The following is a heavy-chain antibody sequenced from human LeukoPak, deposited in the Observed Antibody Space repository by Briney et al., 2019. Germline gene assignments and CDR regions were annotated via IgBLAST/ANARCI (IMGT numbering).Heavy chain of an antibody. J-gene: IGHJ4*02. CDR3: ARRPKYSGFDY. CDR2: IYYSGST. Sequence: SETLSLTCTVSGGSISSYYWSWIRQPPGKGLEWIGYIYYSGSTNYNPSLKSRVTISVDTSKNQFSLKLSSVTAADTAVYYCARRPKYSGFDYWGQGTLVTVSS. V-gene: IGHV4-59*08. D-gene: IGHD5-12*01. CDR1: GGSISSYY.